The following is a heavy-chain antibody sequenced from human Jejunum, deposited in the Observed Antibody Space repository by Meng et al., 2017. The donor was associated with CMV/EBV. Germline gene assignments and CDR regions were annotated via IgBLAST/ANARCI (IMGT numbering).Heavy chain of an antibody. J-gene: IGHJ4*02. Sequence: SGLRFSNYGLPCVRQAPGKGLEWVAIISSDGSKEHYAQSVRGRFAISRDNSKNTVYLQLNSLRGEDTAVYYCGKGCTTFCYYIDFWGRGSLVTVSS. CDR3: GKGCTTFCYYIDF. D-gene: IGHD2/OR15-2a*01. CDR1: GLRFSNYG. V-gene: IGHV3-30*18. CDR2: ISSDGSKE.